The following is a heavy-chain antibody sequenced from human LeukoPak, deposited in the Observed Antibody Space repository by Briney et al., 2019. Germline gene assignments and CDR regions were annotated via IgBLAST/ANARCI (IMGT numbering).Heavy chain of an antibody. Sequence: TSGTLSLTCAVSGDSISSSHWWTWVRQPPGKGLEWIGEIYHRGTTNYNLSLKSRVTISVDRSKNQFSLRLTSVTAADTAVYYCARDYGSGDYYFAYWGQGALVTVSS. J-gene: IGHJ4*02. V-gene: IGHV4-4*02. CDR3: ARDYGSGDYYFAY. D-gene: IGHD3-10*01. CDR2: IYHRGTT. CDR1: GDSISSSHW.